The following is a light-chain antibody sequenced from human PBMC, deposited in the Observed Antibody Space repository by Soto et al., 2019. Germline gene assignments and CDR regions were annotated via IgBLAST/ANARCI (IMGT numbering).Light chain of an antibody. V-gene: IGLV2-8*01. CDR2: EVS. Sequence: QSALTQPPSASGSPGQSVTISCTGTSSDVGGYNYVSWYQQHPGKAPKLMIYEVSKRPSGVPDRFSGSIVGNKAALTISGAQADDESDYYCGLYMGSGIWVFGGGTKRTVL. CDR1: SSDVGGYNY. J-gene: IGLJ3*02. CDR3: GLYMGSGIWV.